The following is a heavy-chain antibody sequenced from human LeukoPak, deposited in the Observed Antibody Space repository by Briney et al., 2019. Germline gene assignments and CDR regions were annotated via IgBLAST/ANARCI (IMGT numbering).Heavy chain of an antibody. CDR3: ARAPRAGSGSYQYFDY. J-gene: IGHJ4*02. CDR2: INPSGGST. CDR1: GYPFTSYY. D-gene: IGHD1-26*01. V-gene: IGHV1-46*01. Sequence: GASVKVSCKASGYPFTSYYMHWVRQAPGQGLEWMGIINPSGGSTSYAQKFQGRVTMTRDMSTSTVYMELSSLRSEDTAVYYCARAPRAGSGSYQYFDYWGQGTLVTVSS.